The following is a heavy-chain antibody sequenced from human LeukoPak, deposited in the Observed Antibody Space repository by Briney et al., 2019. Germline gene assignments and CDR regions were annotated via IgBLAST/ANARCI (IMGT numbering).Heavy chain of an antibody. V-gene: IGHV3-23*01. CDR1: GFTVSSNY. J-gene: IGHJ4*02. D-gene: IGHD3-22*01. CDR3: AKGGTVVVVITYYFDY. CDR2: IGENGGYT. Sequence: GGSLGLSCAASGFTVSSNYLTWFGQAQGRGLEWVSSIGENGGYTYYADSVKGRFTISRDNSNNTVNLQMNSLRAEDTAVYYCAKGGTVVVVITYYFDYWGQGTLVTVSS.